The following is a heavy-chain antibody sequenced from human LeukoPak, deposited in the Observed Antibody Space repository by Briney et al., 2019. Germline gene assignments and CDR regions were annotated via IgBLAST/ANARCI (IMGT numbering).Heavy chain of an antibody. D-gene: IGHD3-10*01. V-gene: IGHV4-4*07. CDR3: ARGGMVRRVISQTLDY. Sequence: SETLSLTCSVSGGSISSYYWSWIRPPAGKGLEWIGRIYTSESTNSNPTLERRVTMSVDTSQTHCSRTLCSVTAADTVVYYCARGGMVRRVISQTLDYWGQGTLVTVSS. J-gene: IGHJ4*02. CDR2: IYTSEST. CDR1: GGSISSYY.